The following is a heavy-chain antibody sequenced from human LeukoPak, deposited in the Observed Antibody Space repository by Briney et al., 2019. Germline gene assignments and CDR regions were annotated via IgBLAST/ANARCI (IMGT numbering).Heavy chain of an antibody. CDR3: ARRRDYYDFWSGYST. CDR2: INHSGST. J-gene: IGHJ4*02. V-gene: IGHV4-34*01. D-gene: IGHD3-3*01. Sequence: PTETLSLTCAVYGGSFSGYYWSWIRQPPGKGLEWIGEINHSGSTNYNPSLKSRVTISVDTSKNQFSLKLSSVTAADTAVYYCARRRDYYDFWSGYSTWGQGTLVTVSS. CDR1: GGSFSGYY.